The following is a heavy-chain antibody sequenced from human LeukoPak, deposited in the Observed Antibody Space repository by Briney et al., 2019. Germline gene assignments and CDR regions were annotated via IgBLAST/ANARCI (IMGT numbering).Heavy chain of an antibody. Sequence: GGSLRLSCAASGFSFSTYAMSWVRQAPGKGLEWVSAISGSGDNNDNTYYADSVKGQFTISRDNSKNTLYLQMSSLRAEDAAVYYCAKSGSTSWYLDYWGQGTLVTVSS. D-gene: IGHD6-13*01. CDR3: AKSGSTSWYLDY. J-gene: IGHJ4*02. CDR1: GFSFSTYA. V-gene: IGHV3-23*01. CDR2: ISGSGDNNDNT.